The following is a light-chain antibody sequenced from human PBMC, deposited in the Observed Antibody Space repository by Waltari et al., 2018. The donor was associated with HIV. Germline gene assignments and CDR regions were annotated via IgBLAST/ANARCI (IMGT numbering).Light chain of an antibody. V-gene: IGLV2-14*03. CDR3: ASYTSSSTVV. Sequence: HSPLPQPASVSGSPGQSITISCTGPSSYVGGSDYVSWYQHYPGRAPKLMIYDVSHRPSGVANRFSASKSGNTASLTISGLQAEDEADYYCASYTSSSTVVFGGGTKLTVL. J-gene: IGLJ2*01. CDR1: SSYVGGSDY. CDR2: DVS.